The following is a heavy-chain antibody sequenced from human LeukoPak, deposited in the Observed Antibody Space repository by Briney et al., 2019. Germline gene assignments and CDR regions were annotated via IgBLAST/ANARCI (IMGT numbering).Heavy chain of an antibody. J-gene: IGHJ4*02. V-gene: IGHV3-48*03. Sequence: GGSLRLSCAASGFTFSSYEMNWVRQAPGKGLEWVSYISSSGSTIYYADSVKGRFTISRDNAKNSLYLQMNSLRAEDTAVYYCARGVVGSYSNSSSWGQGTLVTVSS. CDR2: ISSSGSTI. CDR3: ARGVVGSYSNSSS. D-gene: IGHD6-13*01. CDR1: GFTFSSYE.